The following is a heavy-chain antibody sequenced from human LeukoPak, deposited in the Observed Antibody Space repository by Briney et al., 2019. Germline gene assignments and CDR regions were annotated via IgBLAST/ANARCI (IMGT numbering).Heavy chain of an antibody. J-gene: IGHJ4*02. V-gene: IGHV4-59*01. D-gene: IGHD3-10*01. CDR3: ARGPPMVRDY. CDR1: GGSISSYY. CDR2: IYYSGST. Sequence: SETLSLTCTVSGGSISSYYWSWIRQPPGKGLEWIGYIYYSGSTNYNPSPKSRVTISVDTSKNQFSLKLSSVTAADTAVYYCARGPPMVRDYWGQGTLVTVSS.